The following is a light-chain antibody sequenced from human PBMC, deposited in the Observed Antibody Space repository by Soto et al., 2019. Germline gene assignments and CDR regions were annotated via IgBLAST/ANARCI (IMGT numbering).Light chain of an antibody. CDR2: DVS. Sequence: QSVLTQPASGYGFPGQSITISCTGTSSDVGGYNYVSWYQQHPGKAPKFMIYDVSNRPSGVSNRFSGSKSGNTASLTISELQAEDEADYYCCSYTTSNTRQIVFGTGTKVTV. V-gene: IGLV2-14*01. CDR3: CSYTTSNTRQIV. J-gene: IGLJ1*01. CDR1: SSDVGGYNY.